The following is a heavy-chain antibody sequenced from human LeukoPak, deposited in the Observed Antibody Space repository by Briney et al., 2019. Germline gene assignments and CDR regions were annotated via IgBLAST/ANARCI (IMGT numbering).Heavy chain of an antibody. CDR1: GFTFNSYH. Sequence: GVSLRLSCAASGFTFNSYHFNWVRQSPGKGLEWVSYISIFSSTIYYADSVKGRFTISRDDAKNSVYLQMNSLRAEDTAVYYCARTHERDLDYWGQGTLVTVSS. V-gene: IGHV3-48*01. CDR2: ISIFSSTI. CDR3: ARTHERDLDY. J-gene: IGHJ4*02.